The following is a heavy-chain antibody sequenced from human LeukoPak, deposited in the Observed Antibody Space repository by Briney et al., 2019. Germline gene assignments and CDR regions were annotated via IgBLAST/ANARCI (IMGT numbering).Heavy chain of an antibody. CDR1: ADSITSGDY. CDR3: AKLLGSAYDRSKNAFDM. Sequence: PSETLSLTCAVSADSITSGDYWGWIRRPPRKGLEWIGSIDHRGGPYYNPSLTSRITMSVDTSKNHFSLSLSSVTAAHTAVYYCAKLLGSAYDRSKNAFDMWGQGTMVIVSS. J-gene: IGHJ3*02. V-gene: IGHV4-38-2*01. D-gene: IGHD3-16*01. CDR2: IDHRGGP.